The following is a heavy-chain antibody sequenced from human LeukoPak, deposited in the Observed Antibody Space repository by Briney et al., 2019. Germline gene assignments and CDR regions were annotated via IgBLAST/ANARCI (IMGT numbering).Heavy chain of an antibody. CDR3: ARDYGGGWYQIDY. Sequence: PSETLSLTCTVHGDSISSYYWSWIRQPPGKGLEWIGYISYSGSTNYNPSLKSRLTISLDTSKRQFSLNLNSVTVADTALYYCARDYGGGWYQIDYWGQGTLVTVSS. CDR2: ISYSGST. CDR1: GDSISSYY. J-gene: IGHJ4*02. V-gene: IGHV4-59*12. D-gene: IGHD6-13*01.